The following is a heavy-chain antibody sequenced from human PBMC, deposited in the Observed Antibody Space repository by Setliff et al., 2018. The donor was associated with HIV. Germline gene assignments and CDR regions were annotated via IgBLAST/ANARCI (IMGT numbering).Heavy chain of an antibody. Sequence: PSETLSLTCTVSSGSISSYYWIWIRQPPGKGLEWIGHIFYSGSINHNPSLKSRVTISVDTSKNQFSLKLSSVTAADTAVYYCARGKWLVQNFYSYYMDVWGKGTTVTVSS. D-gene: IGHD6-19*01. CDR1: SGSISSYY. CDR3: ARGKWLVQNFYSYYMDV. V-gene: IGHV4-59*01. J-gene: IGHJ6*03. CDR2: IFYSGSI.